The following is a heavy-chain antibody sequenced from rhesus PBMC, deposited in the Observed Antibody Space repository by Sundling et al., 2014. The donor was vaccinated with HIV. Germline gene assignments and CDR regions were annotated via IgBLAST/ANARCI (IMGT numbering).Heavy chain of an antibody. CDR3: ARGSYYYSGRLDF. Sequence: QVQLQESGPRLVKPSETLSLTCAVSGAPMSDTYRWNWIRQAPGKGLEWIGYIYGSSTTTNYSPSLGSRVTISKDTSKNQFSLTLSSVTGADTAVYYCARGSYYYSGRLDFWGRGLRVIVSS. CDR2: IYGSSTTT. D-gene: IGHD3-16*01. CDR1: GAPMSDTYR. J-gene: IGHJ3*01. V-gene: IGHV4S10*01.